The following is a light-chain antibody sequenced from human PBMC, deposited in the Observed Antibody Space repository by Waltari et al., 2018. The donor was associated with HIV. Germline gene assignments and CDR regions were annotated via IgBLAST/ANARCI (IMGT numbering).Light chain of an antibody. CDR3: QAWDSSSVV. Sequence: SYELTQPPSVSVSPGQTASITCSGDKLGDKYACWYQQKPGQAPGRVIDQESKRPAGIPERFSGSNAGNTAALTISGTQAMEEADYYCQAWDSSSVVFGGGTKLTVL. V-gene: IGLV3-1*01. J-gene: IGLJ2*01. CDR1: KLGDKY. CDR2: QES.